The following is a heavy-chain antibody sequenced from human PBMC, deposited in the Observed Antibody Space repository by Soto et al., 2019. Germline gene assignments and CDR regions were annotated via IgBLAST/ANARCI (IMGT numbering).Heavy chain of an antibody. V-gene: IGHV1-3*01. D-gene: IGHD3-16*01. Sequence: ASAQVSSNASSYTFTSYDNHCLLQAPGQRGEWMGWINAGNGNTKYSQKFQGRVTITRDTSASTAYMELSSLRSEDTAVYYCARDGMGGPYYYYYYYMDVWGKGTTVTVSS. CDR2: INAGNGNT. J-gene: IGHJ6*03. CDR3: ARDGMGGPYYYYYYYMDV. CDR1: SYTFTSYD.